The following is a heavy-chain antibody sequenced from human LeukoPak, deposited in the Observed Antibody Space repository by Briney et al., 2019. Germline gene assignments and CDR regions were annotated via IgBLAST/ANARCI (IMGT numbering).Heavy chain of an antibody. CDR1: GGSISRSLYY. Sequence: SETLSLTCTVSGGSISRSLYYWGWIRQPPGKGLEWIGSIYHSGSTYYNPFLKSRVTIAVDTSKNQFSLKLSSVTAADTAVYYCATHDFGDYAFDCWGQGTLVAVSS. CDR2: IYHSGST. J-gene: IGHJ4*02. V-gene: IGHV4-39*01. D-gene: IGHD4-17*01. CDR3: ATHDFGDYAFDC.